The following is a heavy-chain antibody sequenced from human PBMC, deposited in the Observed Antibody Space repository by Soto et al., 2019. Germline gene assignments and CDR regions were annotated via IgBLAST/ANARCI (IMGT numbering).Heavy chain of an antibody. Sequence: GGSLRLSCAASGFTVSSNYMSWVRQAPGKGLEWVSVIYSGGSTYYADSVKGRFTISRHNSKNTLYLQMNSLRAEDTAVYYCARDRFLIPGYCSGGSCYTDVWGKGTTVTVSS. J-gene: IGHJ6*04. CDR2: IYSGGST. D-gene: IGHD2-15*01. CDR1: GFTVSSNY. CDR3: ARDRFLIPGYCSGGSCYTDV. V-gene: IGHV3-53*04.